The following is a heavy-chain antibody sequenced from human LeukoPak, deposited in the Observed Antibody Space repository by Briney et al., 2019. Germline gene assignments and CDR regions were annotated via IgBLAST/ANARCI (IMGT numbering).Heavy chain of an antibody. J-gene: IGHJ4*02. CDR2: ISYDGSKK. CDR1: GFTVSRHG. Sequence: GGSLRLSCAASGFTVSRHGMHWVRQAPGKGLEWMAFISYDGSKKYYADSVKGRFTISRDNSKTTLFLQVDSLRTEDTAVYYCAKDFSTSWASFDYWGQGTLVTVSS. V-gene: IGHV3-30*18. CDR3: AKDFSTSWASFDY. D-gene: IGHD6-13*01.